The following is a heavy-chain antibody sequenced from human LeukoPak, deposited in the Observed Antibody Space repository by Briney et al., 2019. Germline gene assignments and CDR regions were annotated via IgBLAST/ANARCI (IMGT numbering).Heavy chain of an antibody. D-gene: IGHD2-21*02. CDR1: GFTFSSYA. CDR3: AREHIVVVTAYDY. V-gene: IGHV3-23*01. J-gene: IGHJ4*02. Sequence: GGSLRLSCAASGFTFSSYAMSWVRQAPGKGLEWVSAISGSGGSTYYADSVKGRFTISRDNAKNSLYLQMNSLRAEDTAVYYCAREHIVVVTAYDYWGQGTLVTVSS. CDR2: ISGSGGST.